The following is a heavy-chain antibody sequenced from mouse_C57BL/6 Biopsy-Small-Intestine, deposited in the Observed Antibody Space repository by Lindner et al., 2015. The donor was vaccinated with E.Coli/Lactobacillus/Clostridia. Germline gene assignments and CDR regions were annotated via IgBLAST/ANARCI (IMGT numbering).Heavy chain of an antibody. V-gene: IGHV1-82*01. D-gene: IGHD1-1*01. CDR2: IHPGDGDI. J-gene: IGHJ1*03. CDR1: GYAFSSYW. Sequence: VQLQESGAELVKPGASVKISCKASGYAFSSYWMNWVRQRPGKGLEWIGRIHPGDGDINYNGKFKGKATLTADKSSSTAYMQLSSLTSEDSAVYFCATRTTVVATWFFDVWGTGTTVTVSS. CDR3: ATRTTVVATWFFDV.